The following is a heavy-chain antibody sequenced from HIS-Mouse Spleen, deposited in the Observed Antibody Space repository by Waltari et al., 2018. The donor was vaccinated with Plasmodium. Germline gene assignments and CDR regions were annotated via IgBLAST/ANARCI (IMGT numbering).Heavy chain of an antibody. Sequence: EVQLVESGGGLVQPGGSLRLSWAASGFTLCSYWMSWVRQAPGKGLEWVANIKQDGSEKYYVDSVKGRFTISRDNAKNSLYLQMNSLRAEDTAVYYCASSWYWYFDLWGRGTLVTVSS. CDR1: GFTLCSYW. CDR2: IKQDGSEK. J-gene: IGHJ2*01. D-gene: IGHD6-13*01. V-gene: IGHV3-7*01. CDR3: ASSWYWYFDL.